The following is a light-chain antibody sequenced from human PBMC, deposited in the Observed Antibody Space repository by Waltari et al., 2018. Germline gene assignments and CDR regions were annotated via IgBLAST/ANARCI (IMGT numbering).Light chain of an antibody. CDR1: RSISIN. CDR2: CAS. V-gene: IGKV3-15*01. Sequence: EVVMTQSPATLSVSPGGRATLSCRASRSISINLVWYQQRPGQAPRLLIYCASTRATDIPARFSGSGSGTEFTLTISSLQSEDAAVYYCQQFNDWPRTFGQGTKVEVK. CDR3: QQFNDWPRT. J-gene: IGKJ1*01.